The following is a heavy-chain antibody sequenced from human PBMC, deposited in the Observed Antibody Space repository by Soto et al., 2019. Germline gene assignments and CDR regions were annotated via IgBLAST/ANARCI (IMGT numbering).Heavy chain of an antibody. J-gene: IGHJ6*02. V-gene: IGHV4-59*01. Sequence: PSETLSLTCTVSGGSISSYYWSWIRQPPGKGLEWIGYIYYSGSTNYNPSLKSRVTISVDTSKNQFSLKLSSVTAADTAVYYCARESYYGSGSYYTRGMDVWGQGTTVTVSS. D-gene: IGHD3-10*01. CDR1: GGSISSYY. CDR2: IYYSGST. CDR3: ARESYYGSGSYYTRGMDV.